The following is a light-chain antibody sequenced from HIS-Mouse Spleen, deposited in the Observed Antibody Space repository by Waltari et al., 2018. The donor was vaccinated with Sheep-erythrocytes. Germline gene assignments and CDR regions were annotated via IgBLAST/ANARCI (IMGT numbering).Light chain of an antibody. V-gene: IGLV3-21*02. CDR3: QVWDSSSDHVV. CDR2: DDS. Sequence: SYELTQPPSVSVAPGQTARITCGGNNIGSKSVHWYQQKPGQAPVLVVYDDSDRPSGIPGRFSGSNSGNTATLTIGRVEAGDEADYYCQVWDSSSDHVVFGGGTKLTVL. CDR1: NIGSKS. J-gene: IGLJ2*01.